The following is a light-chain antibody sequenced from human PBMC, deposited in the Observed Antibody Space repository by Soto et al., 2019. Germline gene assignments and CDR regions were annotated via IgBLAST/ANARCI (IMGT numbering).Light chain of an antibody. V-gene: IGLV1-44*01. CDR1: SSNIGSNT. CDR2: YNN. J-gene: IGLJ1*01. CDR3: SSYTSSSTLV. Sequence: QSVLTQPPSASGTPGQRVTISCSGSSSNIGSNTVNWYQQLPGTAPTLLIYYNNQRPSGVPDRFSGSKSGTSASLAISGLQSEDEAHYYCSSYTSSSTLVFGTGTKLTVL.